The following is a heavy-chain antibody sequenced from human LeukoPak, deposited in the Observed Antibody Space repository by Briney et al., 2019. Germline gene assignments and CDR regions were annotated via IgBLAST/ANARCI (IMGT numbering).Heavy chain of an antibody. D-gene: IGHD3-9*01. CDR1: GFTFSSYA. J-gene: IGHJ5*02. CDR2: ISYDGSNK. CDR3: ARSWWGTDWSLSDNWFDP. Sequence: PGGSLRLSCAASGFTFSSYAMHWVRQAPGKGLEWVAVISYDGSNKYYADSVKGRFTISRDNSKNTLYLQMNSLRAEDTAVYYCARSWWGTDWSLSDNWFDPWGQGTLVTVSS. V-gene: IGHV3-30-3*01.